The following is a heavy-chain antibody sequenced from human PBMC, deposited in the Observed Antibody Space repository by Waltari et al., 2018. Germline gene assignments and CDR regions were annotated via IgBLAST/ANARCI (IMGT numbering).Heavy chain of an antibody. CDR3: ARVIRYSSGSRDY. D-gene: IGHD6-19*01. Sequence: QVQLAQSGSELKKPGASVKVSCKASGYTFTSYAMNWVRQAPGQGLEWMGWMNPNSGNTGYAQKFQGRVTMTRNTSISTAYMELSSLRSEDTAVYYCARVIRYSSGSRDYWGQGTLVTVSS. J-gene: IGHJ4*02. CDR1: GYTFTSYA. V-gene: IGHV1-8*02. CDR2: MNPNSGNT.